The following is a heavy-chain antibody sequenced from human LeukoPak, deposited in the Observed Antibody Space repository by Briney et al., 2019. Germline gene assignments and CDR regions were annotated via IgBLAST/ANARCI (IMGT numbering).Heavy chain of an antibody. J-gene: IGHJ4*02. CDR1: GFTFSSYA. D-gene: IGHD3-10*01. CDR3: ATTRLRGRATPDY. CDR2: ISYDGSNK. Sequence: GGSLRLSCAASGFTFSSYAMHWVRQAPGKGLEWVAVISYDGSNKYFADSVKGRFTISRDNSKNTLYLQMNSLRAEDTAVYYCATTRLRGRATPDYWGQGTLVTVSS. V-gene: IGHV3-30*14.